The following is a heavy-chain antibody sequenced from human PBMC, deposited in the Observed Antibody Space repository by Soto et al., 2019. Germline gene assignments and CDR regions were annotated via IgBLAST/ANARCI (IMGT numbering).Heavy chain of an antibody. CDR2: INADNGNT. CDR1: GYTFSGSV. D-gene: IGHD4-17*01. V-gene: IGHV1-3*01. Sequence: QVQLVQSGAEVKKPGASVKVSCKASGYTFSGSVMNWVRQAPGQGLEWMGWINADNGNTKYSQKFQGRVTMTWDTSASTAYMELSSLRSEDTAIYYCASEIDATTATSLDYWGQGTLVTVSS. CDR3: ASEIDATTATSLDY. J-gene: IGHJ4*02.